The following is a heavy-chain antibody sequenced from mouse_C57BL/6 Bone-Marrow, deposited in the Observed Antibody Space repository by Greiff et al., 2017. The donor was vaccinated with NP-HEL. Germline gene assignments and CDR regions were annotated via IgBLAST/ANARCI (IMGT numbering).Heavy chain of an antibody. CDR1: GFNIKDDY. J-gene: IGHJ2*01. V-gene: IGHV14-4*01. CDR3: TTLLLLRGYY. CDR2: IDPENGDT. D-gene: IGHD1-1*01. Sequence: VQLKQSGAELVRPGASVKLSCTASGFNIKDDYMHWVKQRPEQGLEWIGWIDPENGDTESASKFQGKATITADTSSNTAYLQLSSLTSEATAVYYCTTLLLLRGYYWGQGTTLTVSS.